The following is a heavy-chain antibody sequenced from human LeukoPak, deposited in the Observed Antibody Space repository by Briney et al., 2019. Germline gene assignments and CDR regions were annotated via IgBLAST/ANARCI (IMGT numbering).Heavy chain of an antibody. J-gene: IGHJ4*02. CDR1: GGSFSGYY. CDR2: INHSGST. D-gene: IGHD3-22*01. V-gene: IGHV4-34*01. CDR3: ARGSVVVVTYFDY. Sequence: SETLSLTCAVYGGSFSGYYWSWIRQPPGKGLEWIGEINHSGSTNYNPSLKSRATISVDTSKNQFSLKLRSVTTADTAVYYCARGSVVVVTYFDYWGQGTLVTVSS.